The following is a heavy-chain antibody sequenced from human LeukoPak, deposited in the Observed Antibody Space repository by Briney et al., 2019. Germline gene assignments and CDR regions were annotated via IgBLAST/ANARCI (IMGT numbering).Heavy chain of an antibody. D-gene: IGHD3-10*01. CDR2: IYSGGST. V-gene: IGHV3-66*01. CDR3: AKDLRRRYYFGSGSRGGTFDI. Sequence: PGGSLRLSCAASGFTVSSNYMSWVRQAPGKGLEWVSVIYSGGSTYYADSAKGRFTISRDNSKNTLYLQMNSLREEDTAVYYCAKDLRRRYYFGSGSRGGTFDIWGQGTMVTVSS. J-gene: IGHJ3*02. CDR1: GFTVSSNY.